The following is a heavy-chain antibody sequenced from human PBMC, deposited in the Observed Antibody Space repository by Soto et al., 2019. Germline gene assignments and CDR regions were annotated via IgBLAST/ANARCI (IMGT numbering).Heavy chain of an antibody. J-gene: IGHJ4*02. V-gene: IGHV1-69*06. D-gene: IGHD3-3*01. Sequence: QVQLVQSGAEMKKPGSSVKVSCKASGGTFSSYAISWVRQAPGQGLEWMGGIIPIFGTANYAQKFQGRVTITADKSTSTAYMELSSLRSEDTAVYYCASGVSGGVVNSFDYWGQGTLVTVSS. CDR2: IIPIFGTA. CDR1: GGTFSSYA. CDR3: ASGVSGGVVNSFDY.